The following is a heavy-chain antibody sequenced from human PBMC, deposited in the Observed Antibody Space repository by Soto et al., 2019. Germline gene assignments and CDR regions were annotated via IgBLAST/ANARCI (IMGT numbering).Heavy chain of an antibody. CDR3: ARLGWSIAATYGLSYYYYGMDV. V-gene: IGHV1-18*01. CDR2: ISAYNGNT. J-gene: IGHJ6*02. CDR1: GYTFTSYG. Sequence: QVQLVQSGAEVKKPGASVKVSCKASGYTFTSYGISWVRQAPGQGLEWMGWISAYNGNTNYEQKLQGRVTLTTDTSTSTAYMELRSLRSDDTAVYYCARLGWSIAATYGLSYYYYGMDVWGQGTTVTVSS. D-gene: IGHD6-6*01.